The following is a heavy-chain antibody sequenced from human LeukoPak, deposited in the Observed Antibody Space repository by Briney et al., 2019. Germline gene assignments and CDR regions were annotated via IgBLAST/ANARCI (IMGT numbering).Heavy chain of an antibody. D-gene: IGHD1-26*01. CDR2: ISSSSSYI. CDR3: ARDSGSYSYFDY. J-gene: IGHJ4*02. V-gene: IGHV3-21*01. CDR1: GFTFSSYN. Sequence: KPGGSLRLSCAASGFTFSSYNMNWVRQAPGKGLEWVSSISSSSSYIYYADSVKGRFTISRDNTKNSLYLQMNSLRAEDTAVYYCARDSGSYSYFDYWGQGTLVTVSS.